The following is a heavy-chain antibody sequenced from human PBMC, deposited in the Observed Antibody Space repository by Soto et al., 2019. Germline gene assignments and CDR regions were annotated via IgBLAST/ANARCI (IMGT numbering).Heavy chain of an antibody. Sequence: ESGGGLVKPGGSLRLSCAASGFTFSSYSMNWVRQAPGKGLEWVSSISSSSSYIYYADSVKGRFTISRDNAKNSLYLQMNSLRAEDTAVYYCARDYFYGRSWYYFDYWGQGTLVTVSS. J-gene: IGHJ4*02. D-gene: IGHD6-13*01. V-gene: IGHV3-21*01. CDR1: GFTFSSYS. CDR2: ISSSSSYI. CDR3: ARDYFYGRSWYYFDY.